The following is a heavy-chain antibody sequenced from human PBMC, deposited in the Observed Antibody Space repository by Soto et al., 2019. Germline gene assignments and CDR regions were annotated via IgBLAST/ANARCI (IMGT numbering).Heavy chain of an antibody. D-gene: IGHD6-6*01. CDR2: IIPIFGTA. CDR1: GGTFSSYA. CDR3: ASVEYSSSGRHYYYYYGMDV. Sequence: EASVKVSCKASGGTFSSYAISWVRQAPGQGLEWMGGIIPIFGTASYAQKFQGRVTITADESTSTAYMELSSLRSEDTAVYYCASVEYSSSGRHYYYYYGMDVWGQGTTVTVSS. J-gene: IGHJ6*02. V-gene: IGHV1-69*13.